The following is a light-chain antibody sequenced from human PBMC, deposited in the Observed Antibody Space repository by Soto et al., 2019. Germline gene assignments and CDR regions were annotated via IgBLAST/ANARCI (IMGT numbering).Light chain of an antibody. Sequence: EIVLTQSPGTLSLSPWERATLSCRASQSVTSYYLAWYQQKPGQAPRLLIYGASNRATGIPDRFSGSGSGTDFTLTISRLEPEDFAVYYCQQRSNWTFGQGTKVDIK. CDR3: QQRSNWT. CDR2: GAS. J-gene: IGKJ1*01. V-gene: IGKV3D-20*02. CDR1: QSVTSYY.